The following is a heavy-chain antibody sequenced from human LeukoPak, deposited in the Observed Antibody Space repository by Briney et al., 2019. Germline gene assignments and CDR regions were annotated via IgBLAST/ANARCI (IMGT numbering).Heavy chain of an antibody. D-gene: IGHD4-17*01. J-gene: IGHJ4*02. CDR2: ISRSGDST. CDR3: AKVPQGTNYGY. Sequence: PGGSLRLSCAASGFTFSSYAMTWVRQAPGKGLEWVSTISRSGDSTYYGDSVKGRFTISRDNSKNTLYLHMDSLRAEDTAVYYCAKVPQGTNYGYWGQGTLVTVSS. CDR1: GFTFSSYA. V-gene: IGHV3-23*01.